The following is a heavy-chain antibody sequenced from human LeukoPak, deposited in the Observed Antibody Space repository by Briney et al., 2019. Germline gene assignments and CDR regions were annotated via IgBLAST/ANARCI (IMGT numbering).Heavy chain of an antibody. V-gene: IGHV4-59*01. D-gene: IGHD6-13*01. CDR3: ARGRIAAAGRSFDY. Sequence: SSETLSLTCTVSGGSISSYYWSWIRQPPGKGLEWIGYIYYSGSTNYNPSLKSRVTISVDTSKNQFSLKLSSVTAADTAVYYCARGRIAAAGRSFDYWGQGTLVTVSS. CDR2: IYYSGST. J-gene: IGHJ4*02. CDR1: GGSISSYY.